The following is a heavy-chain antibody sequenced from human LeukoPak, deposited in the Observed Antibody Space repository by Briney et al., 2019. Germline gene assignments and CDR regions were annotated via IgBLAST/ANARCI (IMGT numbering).Heavy chain of an antibody. CDR2: VYSGGSA. Sequence: GGSLRLSCAASGFTVSRNYMNWVRQAPGKGLEWIAVVYSGGSAYYADCVKGRFTISRDNSKNTLYLQIYGLRAEDTAVYYCARDSETETGWYYYGMDVWGQGTTVTVCS. J-gene: IGHJ6*02. V-gene: IGHV3-53*01. D-gene: IGHD2-21*02. CDR3: ARDSETETGWYYYGMDV. CDR1: GFTVSRNY.